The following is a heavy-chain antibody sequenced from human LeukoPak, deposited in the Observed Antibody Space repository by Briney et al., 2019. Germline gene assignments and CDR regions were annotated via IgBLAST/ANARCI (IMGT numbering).Heavy chain of an antibody. D-gene: IGHD6-19*01. CDR2: IYHSGST. CDR3: ARDLGGLYYYYGMDV. Sequence: SETLSLTCTVSGGSITSYYWSWIRQPPGKGLEWIGYIYHSGSTNYNPSLKSRVTISVDTSKNQSSLKLSSVTAADTAVYYCARDLGGLYYYYGMDVWGQGTTVTVSS. CDR1: GGSITSYY. J-gene: IGHJ6*02. V-gene: IGHV4-59*12.